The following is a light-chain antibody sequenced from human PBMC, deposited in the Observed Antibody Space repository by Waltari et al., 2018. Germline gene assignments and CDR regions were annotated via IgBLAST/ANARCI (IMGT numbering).Light chain of an antibody. CDR3: ISYAGSDNLV. J-gene: IGLJ2*01. Sequence: QSALTQPPSASGSPGQSVTISCTGISCDVGGYTYVSWYQQHPGKAPKLMIYEVTRRPSGVPDRFSGSKSGNTASLTVSGLQADDEADYYCISYAGSDNLVFGGGTKLTVL. CDR1: SCDVGGYTY. V-gene: IGLV2-8*01. CDR2: EVT.